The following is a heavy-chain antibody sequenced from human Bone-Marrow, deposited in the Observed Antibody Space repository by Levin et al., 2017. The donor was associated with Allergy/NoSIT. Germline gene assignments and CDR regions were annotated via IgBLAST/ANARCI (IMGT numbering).Heavy chain of an antibody. CDR2: IYHSGRP. CDR1: GGSITSSNW. V-gene: IGHV4-4*02. J-gene: IGHJ2*01. CDR3: AREAGGDGLRYFDL. Sequence: ASETLSLTCAVSGGSITSSNWWSWVRQPPGKGLEWIGEIYHSGRPTYNPSLKSRVTFSVDKSENQFSLKLNSVTDADTAVYYCAREAGGDGLRYFDLWGRGTLVTVSS. D-gene: IGHD2-21*02.